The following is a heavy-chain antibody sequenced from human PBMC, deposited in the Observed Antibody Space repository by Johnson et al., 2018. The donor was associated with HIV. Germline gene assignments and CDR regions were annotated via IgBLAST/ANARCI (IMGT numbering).Heavy chain of an antibody. CDR3: ARRGWELWTTQNAFDI. CDR1: GFTFSSYA. Sequence: QVQLVESGGGVVQPGRSLRLSCAASGFTFSSYAMHWVRQAPGKGLEWVAVISYDGSNKYYADSVKGRFNISRDNAKNSLFLQMNSLRAEDTALYYCARRGWELWTTQNAFDIWGQVTMVTVSS. CDR2: ISYDGSNK. D-gene: IGHD1-26*01. V-gene: IGHV3-30-3*01. J-gene: IGHJ3*02.